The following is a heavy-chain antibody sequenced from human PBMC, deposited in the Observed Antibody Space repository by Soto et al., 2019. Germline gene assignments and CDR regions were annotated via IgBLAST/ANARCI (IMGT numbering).Heavy chain of an antibody. V-gene: IGHV4-59*02. D-gene: IGHD6-19*01. J-gene: IGHJ4*02. CDR2: MSLKGTT. Sequence: QVRLQESGPGLVKPSETLSLTCTVSGGAVTAYYWGWIRQIPGKGLEWIGHMSLKGTTKENPSLESRISMCVDKSKSEFSRRLTSLPAAGPAVYYGARESGWHIDSWGQGTLVTVSS. CDR3: ARESGWHIDS. CDR1: GGAVTAYY.